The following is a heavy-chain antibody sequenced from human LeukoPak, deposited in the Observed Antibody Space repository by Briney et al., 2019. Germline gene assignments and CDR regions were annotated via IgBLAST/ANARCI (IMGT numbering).Heavy chain of an antibody. CDR2: INHSGST. D-gene: IGHD3-22*01. CDR3: ASLLDSSGYYSVPDY. V-gene: IGHV4-38-2*01. J-gene: IGHJ4*02. CDR1: GYSISNGYY. Sequence: SETLSLTCAVSGYSISNGYYWVWIRQPPGKGLEWIGEINHSGSTNYNPSLKSRVTISVDTSKNQFSLKLSSVTAADTAVYYCASLLDSSGYYSVPDYWGQGTLVTVSS.